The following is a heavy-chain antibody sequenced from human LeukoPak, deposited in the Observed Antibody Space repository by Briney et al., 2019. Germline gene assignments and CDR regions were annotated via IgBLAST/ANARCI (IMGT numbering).Heavy chain of an antibody. CDR1: GGSFSGYY. V-gene: IGHV4-34*01. Sequence: KPSETLSLTCAVYGGSFSGYYWSWIRQPPGKGLEWIGEINHSGSTNYNPSLKSRVTISVDTSKNQFSLKLSSVTAADTAVYYCARGLGYSSGWPHDYWGQGTLVTVSS. CDR2: INHSGST. J-gene: IGHJ4*02. CDR3: ARGLGYSSGWPHDY. D-gene: IGHD6-19*01.